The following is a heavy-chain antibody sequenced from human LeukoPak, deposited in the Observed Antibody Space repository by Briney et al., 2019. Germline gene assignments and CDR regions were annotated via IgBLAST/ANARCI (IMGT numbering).Heavy chain of an antibody. Sequence: SETLSLTCTVSGDSVSSYYWSWIRQPPGKGLEWIGYFYYSGSTNYNPSLKSRVTISVDTSKNQFSLKLISVTAADTAVYYCARQTLPPNKELRYFDWLLTANYYYYYMDVWGKGTTVTISS. D-gene: IGHD3-9*01. CDR3: ARQTLPPNKELRYFDWLLTANYYYYYMDV. J-gene: IGHJ6*03. CDR2: FYYSGST. V-gene: IGHV4-59*02. CDR1: GDSVSSYY.